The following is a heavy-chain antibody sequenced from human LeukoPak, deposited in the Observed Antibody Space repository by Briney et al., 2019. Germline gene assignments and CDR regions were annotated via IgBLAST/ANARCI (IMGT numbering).Heavy chain of an antibody. J-gene: IGHJ6*02. D-gene: IGHD3-16*01. CDR1: GFTFSSYA. CDR2: ISYDGSNK. Sequence: GGSLRLSCAASGFTFSSYAMHWVRQAPGKGLEWVAVISYDGSNKYYADSVKGRFTISRDNSKNTLYLQMNSLRAEDTAVYYCARDPGGSSPGYYYGMDVWGLGTTVTVSS. V-gene: IGHV3-30-3*01. CDR3: ARDPGGSSPGYYYGMDV.